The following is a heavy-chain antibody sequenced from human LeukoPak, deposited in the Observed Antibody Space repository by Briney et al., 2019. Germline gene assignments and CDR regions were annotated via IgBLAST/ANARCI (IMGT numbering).Heavy chain of an antibody. V-gene: IGHV1-2*02. CDR3: ARGLTTVTPDEDYMDV. CDR1: GYIFNFCY. Sequence: ASVNLSCNVSGYIFNFCYMHGVRRAPGQGLEWLGWIKPNSGSTNYAQKFQGRVTMTRDTSISTAYMELSRLRSDDTAVYYCARGLTTVTPDEDYMDVWGKGTTVTVSS. D-gene: IGHD4-17*01. CDR2: IKPNSGST. J-gene: IGHJ6*03.